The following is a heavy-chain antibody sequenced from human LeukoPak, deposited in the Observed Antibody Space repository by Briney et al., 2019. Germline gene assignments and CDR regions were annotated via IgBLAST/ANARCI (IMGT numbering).Heavy chain of an antibody. Sequence: GGSLRLSCAASGFTFSSYGMHWVRQAPGKGLEWVAFIRYDGSNKYYADSVKGRFTISRDNSKNTLYLQMNSLRAEDTAVYYCATTIPRSLWSGYYTADYWGQGTLVTVSS. CDR1: GFTFSSYG. J-gene: IGHJ4*02. V-gene: IGHV3-30*02. CDR2: IRYDGSNK. CDR3: ATTIPRSLWSGYYTADY. D-gene: IGHD3-3*01.